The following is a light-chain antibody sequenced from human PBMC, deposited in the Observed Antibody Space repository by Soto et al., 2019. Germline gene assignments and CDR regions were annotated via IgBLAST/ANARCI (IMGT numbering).Light chain of an antibody. CDR3: QQYGSSPLT. V-gene: IGKV3-20*01. CDR2: GAT. Sequence: EIVLTQAPGTLSLSPGDRATLSCRASQSVSFSYLAWYQQKAGQVPRLLIYGATSMATGIPDRFSGSESGTDFTLTISRLEPEDVAVYYCQQYGSSPLTFGGGTKVEIK. CDR1: QSVSFSY. J-gene: IGKJ4*01.